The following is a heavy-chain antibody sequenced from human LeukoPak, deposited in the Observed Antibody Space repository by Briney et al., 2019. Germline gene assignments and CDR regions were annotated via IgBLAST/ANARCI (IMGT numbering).Heavy chain of an antibody. CDR3: AKDRARIVVVPAAMGY. V-gene: IGHV3-11*01. CDR1: GFTFSDYY. D-gene: IGHD2-2*01. Sequence: GGSLRLSCAASGFTFSDYYMSWIRQAPGKGLEWVSYISGGGSTIYYADSVKGRFTISRDNAKNSLYLQMNSLRAEDTAVYYCAKDRARIVVVPAAMGYWGQGTLVTVSS. J-gene: IGHJ4*02. CDR2: ISGGGSTI.